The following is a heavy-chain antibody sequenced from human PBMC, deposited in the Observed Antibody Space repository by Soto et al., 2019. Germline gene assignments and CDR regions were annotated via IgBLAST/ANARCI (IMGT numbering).Heavy chain of an antibody. CDR1: GFTFNNYA. J-gene: IGHJ4*02. CDR2: ISGSGGAT. Sequence: EVQLLESGGSLVQPGESLRLSCTASGFTFNNYAMNWVRQAPGKGLEWVSVISGSGGATYYADSVRGRFTISRDNSKNMLYVQMNSLRAEDTAVYYCAKGDPVEIATIFDYWGQGNLVTVSS. V-gene: IGHV3-23*01. D-gene: IGHD2-15*01. CDR3: AKGDPVEIATIFDY.